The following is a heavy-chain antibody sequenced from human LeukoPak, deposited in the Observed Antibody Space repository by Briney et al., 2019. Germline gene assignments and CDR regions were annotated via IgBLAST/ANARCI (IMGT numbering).Heavy chain of an antibody. V-gene: IGHV4-4*02. Sequence: SGTLSLTCAVSGGSISSSSWWTWVRQPPGKGLEWIGEIYRSGSTNYNPSLKSRVTISVDKSKNQFSLKLSSLTAADTAVYYCARASHDYGDYSHFDYWGQGTLVTVSS. CDR1: GGSISSSSW. CDR3: ARASHDYGDYSHFDY. D-gene: IGHD4-17*01. J-gene: IGHJ4*02. CDR2: IYRSGST.